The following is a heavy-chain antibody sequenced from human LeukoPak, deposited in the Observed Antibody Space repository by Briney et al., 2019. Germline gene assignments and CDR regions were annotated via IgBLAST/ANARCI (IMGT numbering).Heavy chain of an antibody. J-gene: IGHJ3*02. V-gene: IGHV3-30*02. CDR1: GFTFSSYG. CDR2: IRFDGSHK. D-gene: IGHD6-13*01. Sequence: GGSLRLSCAASGFTFSSYGMHWVRQAPGKGLEWVAFIRFDGSHKYYADSVKGRFTISRDNSKNTLYLQMNSLRAEDTAVYYCAKVDREAAAGFDAFDIWGQGTMVAVSS. CDR3: AKVDREAAAGFDAFDI.